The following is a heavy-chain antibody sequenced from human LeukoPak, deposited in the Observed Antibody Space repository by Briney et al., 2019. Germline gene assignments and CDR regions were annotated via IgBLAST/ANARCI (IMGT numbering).Heavy chain of an antibody. J-gene: IGHJ4*02. CDR1: VFVFDTHS. CDR2: IGCSPPTT. CDR3: VTATPISFSTRPRYYFDS. D-gene: IGHD2-2*01. Sequence: GGALRLSCAASVFVFDTHSRAWVRQARGEGLDWVSYIGCSPPTTYYADSVKGRFTVSRDNAKNSLYLQMHSLRAEDTALYYCVTATPISFSTRPRYYFDSWGQGALVTVSS. V-gene: IGHV3-48*04.